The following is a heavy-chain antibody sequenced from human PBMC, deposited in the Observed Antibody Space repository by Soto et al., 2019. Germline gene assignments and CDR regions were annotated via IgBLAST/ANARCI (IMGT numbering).Heavy chain of an antibody. CDR2: IIPIFGTA. V-gene: IGHV1-69*12. CDR1: GGTFSSYA. CDR3: ARGRDIVATIKYYGMDV. Sequence: QVQLVQSGAEVKKPGSSVKVSCKASGGTFSSYAISWVRQAPGQRLEWMRGIIPIFGTANYAQKFKGRVTITADESTSTAYMELSSLRSEDTAVYYCARGRDIVATIKYYGMDVWGQGTTVTVSS. J-gene: IGHJ6*02. D-gene: IGHD5-12*01.